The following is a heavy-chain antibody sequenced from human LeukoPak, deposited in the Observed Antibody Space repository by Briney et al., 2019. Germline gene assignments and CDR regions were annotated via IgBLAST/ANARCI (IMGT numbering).Heavy chain of an antibody. CDR1: GYTLTELS. CDR2: FDPEGGET. V-gene: IGHV1-24*01. Sequence: ASVKVSCKVSGYTLTELSMHWVRQAPGKGLEWMGGFDPEGGETIYAQKFQGRVTMTEDTSTDTAYMELSSLRSEDTAVYYCATRSFYYRDAFDIWGQGTMVTVSS. D-gene: IGHD3-10*01. J-gene: IGHJ3*02. CDR3: ATRSFYYRDAFDI.